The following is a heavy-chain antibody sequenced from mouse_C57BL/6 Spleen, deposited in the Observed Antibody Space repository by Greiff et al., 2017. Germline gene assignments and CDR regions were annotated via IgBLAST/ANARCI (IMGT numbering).Heavy chain of an antibody. Sequence: VQLKQSGAELVRPGASVKLSCTASGFNIKDDYMHWVQQRPEQGLEWIGWIYPENGDTEYASKFQGKATITADTSSNTAYLQLSSLTPEDTAVYYCTTRNEYDGMDYFDYGGQGTTLTVAS. D-gene: IGHD2-4*01. J-gene: IGHJ2*01. CDR2: IYPENGDT. CDR1: GFNIKDDY. CDR3: TTRNEYDGMDYFDY. V-gene: IGHV14-4*01.